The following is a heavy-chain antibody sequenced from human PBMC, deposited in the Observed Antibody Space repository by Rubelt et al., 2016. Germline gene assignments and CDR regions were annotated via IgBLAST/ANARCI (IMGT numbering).Heavy chain of an antibody. CDR2: INSSTSYI. D-gene: IGHD3-10*01. Sequence: INSSTSYIYYADSVKGRFTISRDNSKNTLYLQMNSLRAEDTAVYYCARDRGLVGFYYGSGKVYGMDVWGQGTTVTVSS. V-gene: IGHV3-21*01. CDR3: ARDRGLVGFYYGSGKVYGMDV. J-gene: IGHJ6*02.